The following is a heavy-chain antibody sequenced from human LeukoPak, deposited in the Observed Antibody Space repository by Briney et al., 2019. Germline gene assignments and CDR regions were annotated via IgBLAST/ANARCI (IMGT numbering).Heavy chain of an antibody. CDR2: IRYDGSNK. CDR3: AKDGYSNSYSYYYMDV. CDR1: GFTFSSYG. Sequence: QTGGSLRLSCAASGFTFSSYGMHWVRQAPGKGLEWVAFIRYDGSNKYYADSVKGRFTISRDNSKNTLYLQMNSLRAEDTAVYYCAKDGYSNSYSYYYMDVWGKGTTVTVSS. V-gene: IGHV3-30*02. J-gene: IGHJ6*03. D-gene: IGHD6-13*01.